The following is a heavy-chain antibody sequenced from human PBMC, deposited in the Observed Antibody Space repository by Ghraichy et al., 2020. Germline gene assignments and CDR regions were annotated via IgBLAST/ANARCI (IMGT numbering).Heavy chain of an antibody. CDR1: GVSMSSYC. D-gene: IGHD3-10*01. CDR2: ICDRGNT. Sequence: SETLSLTCTVSGVSMSSYCWSWIRQPPGKGLEWIGYICDRGNTNYNPSLKSRVTISEDTSKNQFSLNLNSVTAADTAVYYCAGDKFDRAGSYGLDVWGQGTIVTVSS. J-gene: IGHJ6*02. CDR3: AGDKFDRAGSYGLDV. V-gene: IGHV4-59*01.